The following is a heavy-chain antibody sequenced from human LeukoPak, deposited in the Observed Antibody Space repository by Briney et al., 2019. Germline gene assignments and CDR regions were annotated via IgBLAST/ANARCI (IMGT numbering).Heavy chain of an antibody. D-gene: IGHD4-11*01. Sequence: SQTLSLTCTVSGGSISSGDYYWSWIRQPPGKSLEWIGYIYYSGSTYYNPSLKSRVTISVDTSTNQFSLKLSSVTAADTAVYYCARDATVTTDWFDPWGQGTLVTVSS. CDR3: ARDATVTTDWFDP. V-gene: IGHV4-30-4*08. CDR2: IYYSGST. CDR1: GGSISSGDYY. J-gene: IGHJ5*02.